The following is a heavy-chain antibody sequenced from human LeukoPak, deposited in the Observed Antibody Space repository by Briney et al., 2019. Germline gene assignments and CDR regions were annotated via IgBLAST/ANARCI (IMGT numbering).Heavy chain of an antibody. CDR3: ARDFPEGDFCSSTSCYQDG. J-gene: IGHJ4*02. CDR1: GYTFTGYY. V-gene: IGHV1-2*02. D-gene: IGHD2-2*01. CDR2: INPNSGGT. Sequence: GASVKVSCKASGYTFTGYYMHWVRQAPGQGLEWMGWINPNSGGTNYAQKFQGRVTMTRDTSISTAYMELSRLRSDDTAVYYCARDFPEGDFCSSTSCYQDGWGQGTLVTVSS.